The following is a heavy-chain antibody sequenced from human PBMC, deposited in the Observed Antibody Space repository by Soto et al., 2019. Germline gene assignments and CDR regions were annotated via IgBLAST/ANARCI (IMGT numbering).Heavy chain of an antibody. D-gene: IGHD2-2*01. J-gene: IGHJ5*02. Sequence: GGSLRLSCAASGFTFSSYSMNWVRQAPGKGLEWVSYISSSSSTIYYADSVKGRFTISGDKAKNSLYLQMNSLRAEDTAVYYFARDLELGIVVVPAAMLPPYNWFDPWGQGTLVTVSS. CDR2: ISSSSSTI. V-gene: IGHV3-48*01. CDR3: ARDLELGIVVVPAAMLPPYNWFDP. CDR1: GFTFSSYS.